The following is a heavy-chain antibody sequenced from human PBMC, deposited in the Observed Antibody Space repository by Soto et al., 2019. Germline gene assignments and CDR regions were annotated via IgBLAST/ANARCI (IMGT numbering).Heavy chain of an antibody. CDR3: ARGDIVGDMPYRYFDY. V-gene: IGHV1-46*01. J-gene: IGHJ4*02. D-gene: IGHD1-26*01. Sequence: QVQLVQSGAEVKKPGASVKVSCKASGYTFTSYYMHWVRQAPGQGLEWMGIINPSGGSTSYAQKFQGRVTMTRDPSTSTVYMELSSLRSEDSAVYYCARGDIVGDMPYRYFDYWGQGTLVTVSS. CDR2: INPSGGST. CDR1: GYTFTSYY.